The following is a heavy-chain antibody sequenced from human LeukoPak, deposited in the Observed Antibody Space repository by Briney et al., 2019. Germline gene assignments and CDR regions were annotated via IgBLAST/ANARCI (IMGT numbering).Heavy chain of an antibody. CDR3: ASGSGSYRTPYYYMDV. J-gene: IGHJ6*03. V-gene: IGHV3-30*14. CDR1: GFTFNKYT. CDR2: VLYDGSKK. Sequence: GGSLRLSCAASGFTFNKYTMHWVRQAPGKGLQWVAVVLYDGSKKNNADSVKGRFTSSRDNSKNTLYLQMNSLRAEDTAVYYCASGSGSYRTPYYYMDVWGTGTTVTVSS. D-gene: IGHD3-10*01.